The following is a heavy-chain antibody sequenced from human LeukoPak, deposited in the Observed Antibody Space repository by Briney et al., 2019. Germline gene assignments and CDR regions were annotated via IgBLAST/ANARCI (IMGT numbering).Heavy chain of an antibody. J-gene: IGHJ5*02. CDR3: ARVESYYVESWFDP. CDR1: GGSISSYY. V-gene: IGHV4-59*01. CDR2: IYYSGST. Sequence: SETLSLTCTVSGGSISSYYWSWIRQPPGKGLEWIVYIYYSGSTNYNPSLKSRVTISVDTSKNQFSLKLSSVTAADTAVYYCARVESYYVESWFDPWGQGTLVTVSS. D-gene: IGHD1-26*01.